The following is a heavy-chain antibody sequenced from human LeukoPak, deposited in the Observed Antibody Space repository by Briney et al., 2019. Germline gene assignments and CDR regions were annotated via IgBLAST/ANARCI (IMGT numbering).Heavy chain of an antibody. Sequence: GGSLRLSCAASGFNFTNYSMNWVRQAPGKGLEWVSSISRSSVYIYNADSVKGRFTISRDDAKNSLYLQMNSLRAEDTAVYYCTRDRDTMILPVAFDIWGQGTMVTVSS. CDR2: ISRSSVYI. J-gene: IGHJ3*02. CDR1: GFNFTNYS. D-gene: IGHD3-22*01. V-gene: IGHV3-21*01. CDR3: TRDRDTMILPVAFDI.